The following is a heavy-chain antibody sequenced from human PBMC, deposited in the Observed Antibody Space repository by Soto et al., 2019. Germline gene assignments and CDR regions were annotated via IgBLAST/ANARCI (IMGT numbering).Heavy chain of an antibody. J-gene: IGHJ6*02. CDR2: IYPGDSDA. CDR1: VYSFTNYY. Sequence: RESLNISSQVSVYSFTNYYIGWVRQMRGKGLEWMGIIYPGDSDARYSPALQGHVTISADKYISTAYLQRSSLKASDTAIYYCARRSINLCPSMDVWGQGPTVTVSS. CDR3: ARRSINLCPSMDV. V-gene: IGHV5-51*01. D-gene: IGHD1-26*01.